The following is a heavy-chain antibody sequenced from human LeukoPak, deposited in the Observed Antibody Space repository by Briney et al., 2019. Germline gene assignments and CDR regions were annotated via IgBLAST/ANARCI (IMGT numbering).Heavy chain of an antibody. CDR2: IRSKAYGGTT. J-gene: IGHJ6*04. CDR1: GFTFGVYA. D-gene: IGHD3-10*01. Sequence: GSLRLSCTASGFTFGVYAMSWVRQAPGKGLEWVGFIRSKAYGGTTEYAASVKGRFTISRDDSKSIAYLQVNSLKTEDTAVYYCTRENYQWTRESYYYGMDVWGKGTTVTVSS. V-gene: IGHV3-49*04. CDR3: TRENYQWTRESYYYGMDV.